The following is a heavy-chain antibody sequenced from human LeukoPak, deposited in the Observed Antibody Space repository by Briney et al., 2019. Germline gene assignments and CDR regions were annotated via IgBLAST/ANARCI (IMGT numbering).Heavy chain of an antibody. V-gene: IGHV3-7*01. D-gene: IGHD2-2*01. CDR3: AREGGYCSSTSCYGFDY. Sequence: PGGSLRLSCAASGFTFSSYWMSWVRQAPGKGLEWVANIKQDGSEKYYVDSVKGRFTISRDNAKNSLYLQMNSLRAEDTAVYYCAREGGYCSSTSCYGFDYWGQGTLVTVSS. CDR2: IKQDGSEK. J-gene: IGHJ4*02. CDR1: GFTFSSYW.